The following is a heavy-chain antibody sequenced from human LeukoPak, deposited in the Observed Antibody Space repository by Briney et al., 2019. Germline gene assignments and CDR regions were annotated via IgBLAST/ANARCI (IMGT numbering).Heavy chain of an antibody. CDR1: GFTFNTYG. CDR2: ITSSGGST. Sequence: PGGSLRLSCAASGFTFNTYGMTWVRQAPGKGLEWVSAITSSGGSTYYGDSVKGRFTISRDNSRNTLYLQMNSLRVDDTAVYYCARDHVGVGATDGFYYYYYYMDVWGKGTTVTISS. J-gene: IGHJ6*03. V-gene: IGHV3-23*01. CDR3: ARDHVGVGATDGFYYYYYYMDV. D-gene: IGHD1-26*01.